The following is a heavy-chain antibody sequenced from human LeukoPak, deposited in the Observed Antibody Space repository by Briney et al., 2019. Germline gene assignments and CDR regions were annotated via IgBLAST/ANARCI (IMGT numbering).Heavy chain of an antibody. D-gene: IGHD3-10*01. Sequence: WETLSLTCTVSGGSISSYYWSWIRQPPGKGLEWIGYIYYSGSANYNPSLKSRVTISVDTSKNQFSLKLSSVTAADTALYYCAIYAGSYPWFDPWGQGTLVTVSS. CDR1: GGSISSYY. V-gene: IGHV4-59*01. CDR2: IYYSGSA. CDR3: AIYAGSYPWFDP. J-gene: IGHJ5*02.